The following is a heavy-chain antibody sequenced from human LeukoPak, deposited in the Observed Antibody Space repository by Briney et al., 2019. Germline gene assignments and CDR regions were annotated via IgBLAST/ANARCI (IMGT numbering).Heavy chain of an antibody. J-gene: IGHJ5*02. D-gene: IGHD6-13*01. CDR1: GFTFSSYA. CDR2: IYYSGST. CDR3: AKQQLVGGGWFDP. V-gene: IGHV4-59*01. Sequence: SGGSLRLSCAASGFTFSSYAMSWIRQPPGKGLEWIGYIYYSGSTNYNPSLKSRVTISVDTSKNQFSLKLSSVTAADTAVYYCAKQQLVGGGWFDPWGQGTLVTVSS.